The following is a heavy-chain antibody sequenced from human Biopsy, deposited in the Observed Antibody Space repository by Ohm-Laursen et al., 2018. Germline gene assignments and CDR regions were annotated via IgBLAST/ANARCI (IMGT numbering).Heavy chain of an antibody. D-gene: IGHD1-7*01. V-gene: IGHV3-9*01. J-gene: IGHJ4*02. CDR2: ISWNSENF. CDR3: SRENYGGFDY. CDR1: GFTFDDFA. Sequence: SLRLSCTASGFTFDDFAMHWVRLVPGKGLEWVSGISWNSENFGYADSVKGRFTISRDNAKNTLYLQMNSLRVEDTAVYYCSRENYGGFDYWGQGTLVTVSS.